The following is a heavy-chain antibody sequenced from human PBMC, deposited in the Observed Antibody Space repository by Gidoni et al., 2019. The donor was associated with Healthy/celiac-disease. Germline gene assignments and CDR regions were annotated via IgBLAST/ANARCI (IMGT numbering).Heavy chain of an antibody. D-gene: IGHD1-26*01. J-gene: IGHJ4*02. CDR2: IKSKTDGGTT. Sequence: EVQLVESGGGLVKPGGSLRLSCAASGFTFSNAWMSWVRQAPGKGLEWVGRIKSKTDGGTTDYAAPVKGRFTISRDDSKNTLYLQMNSLKTEDTAVYYCTTDLSLVGATRGPDYWGQGTLVTVSS. CDR3: TTDLSLVGATRGPDY. CDR1: GFTFSNAW. V-gene: IGHV3-15*01.